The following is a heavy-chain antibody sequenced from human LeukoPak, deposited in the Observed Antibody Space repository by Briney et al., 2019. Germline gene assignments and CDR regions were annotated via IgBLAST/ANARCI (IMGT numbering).Heavy chain of an antibody. D-gene: IGHD1-1*01. CDR2: INPSGGST. V-gene: IGHV1-46*01. CDR1: GYTFTINY. CDR3: ARELERPYYFDY. J-gene: IGHJ4*02. Sequence: ASVRVSCKASGYTFTINYMHWVRQAPGQGLEWVGIINPSGGSTSYAQKFQGRVTMTRDTSTSTVYMELSSLRSEDTAVYYCARELERPYYFDYWGQGTLVTVSS.